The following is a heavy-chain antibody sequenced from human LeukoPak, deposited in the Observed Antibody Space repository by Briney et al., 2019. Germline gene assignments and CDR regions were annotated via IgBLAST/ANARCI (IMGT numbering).Heavy chain of an antibody. Sequence: SDTLSLTCTVSGGSISSGDYYWSWIRQPPGKSVEWIGYIYYSGSTYYNPSLKSRVTISVDTSKNQFSLKLSSVTAADTAVYYCARDHRVLYSVWGQGTTVTVSS. CDR3: ARDHRVLYSV. J-gene: IGHJ6*02. CDR2: IYYSGST. D-gene: IGHD2-15*01. CDR1: GGSISSGDYY. V-gene: IGHV4-30-4*02.